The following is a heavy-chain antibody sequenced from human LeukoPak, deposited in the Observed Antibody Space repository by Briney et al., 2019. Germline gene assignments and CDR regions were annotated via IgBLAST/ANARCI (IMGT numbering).Heavy chain of an antibody. Sequence: GSLRLSCAASGFTFSSYAMSWVRQAPGKGLEWVSGMSDSGGSTYYADSVKGRFTISRDNSKNTLYLQMNSLRAEDTAVYYCATRTSVGATGHYFDYWGQGTPVTVSS. V-gene: IGHV3-23*01. D-gene: IGHD1-26*01. CDR2: MSDSGGST. J-gene: IGHJ4*02. CDR3: ATRTSVGATGHYFDY. CDR1: GFTFSSYA.